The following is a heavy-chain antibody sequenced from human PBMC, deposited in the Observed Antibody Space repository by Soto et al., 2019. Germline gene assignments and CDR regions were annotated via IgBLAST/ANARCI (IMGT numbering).Heavy chain of an antibody. V-gene: IGHV1-69*02. CDR2: IIPILGIA. CDR3: ARSRADGGAFDI. D-gene: IGHD3-16*01. CDR1: GGTFSSYT. J-gene: IGHJ3*02. Sequence: ASVKVSCKASGGTFSSYTISWVRQAPGQGLEWMGRIIPILGIANYAQKFQGRVTITADKSTSTAYMELSSLRSEDTAVYYCARSRADGGAFDIWGQGTMVTVSS.